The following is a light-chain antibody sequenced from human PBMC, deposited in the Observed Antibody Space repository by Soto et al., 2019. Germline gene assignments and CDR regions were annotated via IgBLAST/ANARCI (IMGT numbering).Light chain of an antibody. CDR2: EGS. Sequence: QSALTQPASVSGSPGQSITISCTGTSSDVGSYNLVSWYQQHPGKAPKLMIYEGSKRPSGVSNRFSGSKSGNRASLTISGLQAEDEADYHCCSYAGSSTYVVFGGGTKLTVL. CDR1: SSDVGSYNL. V-gene: IGLV2-23*01. J-gene: IGLJ2*01. CDR3: CSYAGSSTYVV.